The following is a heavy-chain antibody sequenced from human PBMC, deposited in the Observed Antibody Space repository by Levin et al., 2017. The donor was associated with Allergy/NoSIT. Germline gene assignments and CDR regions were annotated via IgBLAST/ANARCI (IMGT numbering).Heavy chain of an antibody. Sequence: GGSLRLSCAVSGFTSSAYWMTWVRQAPGKGLEWVANIKQDGSEKYYVDSVKGRFTISRDNAKNSLYLQMNSLRAEDTAVYYCARDRGSGSYDWGQGTLVTVSS. J-gene: IGHJ4*02. CDR3: ARDRGSGSYD. D-gene: IGHD3-10*01. CDR1: GFTSSAYW. CDR2: IKQDGSEK. V-gene: IGHV3-7*03.